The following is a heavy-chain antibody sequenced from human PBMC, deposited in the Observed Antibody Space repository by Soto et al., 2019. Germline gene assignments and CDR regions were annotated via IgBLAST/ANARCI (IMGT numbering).Heavy chain of an antibody. V-gene: IGHV3-23*04. D-gene: IGHD6-19*01. J-gene: IGHJ4*02. CDR2: ISGSGGST. Sequence: VQLVQSGAEVKKPGSSVKVSCKASGGTFSSYAISWVRQAPGKGLEWVSAISGSGGSTYYADSVKGRFTISRDNSKNTLYLQMNSLRAEDTAVYYCAKDGGIAVAGNDFDYWGQGTLVTVSS. CDR3: AKDGGIAVAGNDFDY. CDR1: GGTFSSYA.